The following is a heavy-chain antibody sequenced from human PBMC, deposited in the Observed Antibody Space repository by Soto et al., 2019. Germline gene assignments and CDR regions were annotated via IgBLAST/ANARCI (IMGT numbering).Heavy chain of an antibody. Sequence: ASVQVSCRASWSTFTSCYLHSVRQAPGHGLEWMGIISPNGVSTSYSQDFQGRVTMTREPSMTTVYMELSRLRSEATAGYFCARDISRSGCYACEYWGQGTLV. J-gene: IGHJ4*02. CDR1: WSTFTSCY. CDR2: ISPNGVST. V-gene: IGHV1-46*01. D-gene: IGHD1-26*01. CDR3: ARDISRSGCYACEY.